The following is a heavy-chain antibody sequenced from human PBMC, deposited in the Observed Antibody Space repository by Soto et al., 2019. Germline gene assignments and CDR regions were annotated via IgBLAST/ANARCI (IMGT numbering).Heavy chain of an antibody. J-gene: IGHJ4*02. CDR3: ARGAYSFDY. CDR1: GGSISGSY. CDR2: IYYSGST. V-gene: IGHV4-59*01. D-gene: IGHD3-16*01. Sequence: TSETLSLTCTVSGGSISGSYWSWIRQPPGKGLEWIGYIYYSGSTNYSPSLTSRVTISVDTSKNQFSLKLSSVTAADTAVYYCARGAYSFDYWGQGALVTVSS.